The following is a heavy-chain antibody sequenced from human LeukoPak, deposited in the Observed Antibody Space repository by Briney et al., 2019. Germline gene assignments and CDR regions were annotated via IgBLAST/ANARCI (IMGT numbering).Heavy chain of an antibody. CDR2: FEPEDGER. V-gene: IGHV1-24*01. Sequence: GASVKVSCKFSGYTLTELSLHWVRQAAGKGLEWMGGFEPEDGERVYAQTFQGRVAMTEDTSTDTAYLELSSLTCEDTAVYYCVTLGGGVPIAIVDFWGQGTLVTVSS. D-gene: IGHD3-16*01. J-gene: IGHJ4*02. CDR3: VTLGGGVPIAIVDF. CDR1: GYTLTELS.